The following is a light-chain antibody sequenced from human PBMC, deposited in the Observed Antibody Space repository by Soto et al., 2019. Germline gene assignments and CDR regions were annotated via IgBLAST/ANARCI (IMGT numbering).Light chain of an antibody. V-gene: IGLV1-44*01. J-gene: IGLJ2*01. Sequence: QSVLTQPPSASGTPGQRVTISCSGSSSNIGSNTVNWYQQLPGTAPKLLIYSNNQRPSGVPDRFSGSKSGTSASLAISGLQCEDEADYYCAAWDDSLNGPGFGGGTKVPVL. CDR3: AAWDDSLNGPG. CDR2: SNN. CDR1: SSNIGSNT.